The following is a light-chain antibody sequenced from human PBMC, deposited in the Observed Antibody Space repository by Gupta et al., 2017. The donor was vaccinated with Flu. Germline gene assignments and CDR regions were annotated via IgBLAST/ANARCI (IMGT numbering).Light chain of an antibody. J-gene: IGLJ3*02. CDR1: SSDVGGYNY. Sequence: QSALTQPASVSGSPGQSTTISCTGISSDVGGYNYVSWYQQHPGKAPKLMIYEVSNRPSGVSNRFSGSKSGNTASLTISGLQTEDEADYYCSSYTSSIWVFGGGTKLTVL. CDR3: SSYTSSIWV. CDR2: EVS. V-gene: IGLV2-14*01.